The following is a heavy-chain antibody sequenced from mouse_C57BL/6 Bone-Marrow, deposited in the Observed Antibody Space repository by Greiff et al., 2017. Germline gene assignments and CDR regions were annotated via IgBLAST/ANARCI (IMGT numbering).Heavy chain of an antibody. Sequence: QVQLQQPGAELVRPGSSVKLSCKASGYTFTSYWMHWVKQRPIQGLEWIGNIDPSDSETHYNQKFKDKATLTVDKSSSTAYMQLSSLTSEDSAVYYCARRDGYYDFDDWGQVTTLTVSS. CDR1: GYTFTSYW. V-gene: IGHV1-52*01. CDR2: IDPSDSET. D-gene: IGHD2-3*01. J-gene: IGHJ2*01. CDR3: ARRDGYYDFDD.